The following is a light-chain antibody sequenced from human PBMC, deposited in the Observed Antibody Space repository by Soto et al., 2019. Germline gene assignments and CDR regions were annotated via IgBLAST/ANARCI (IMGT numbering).Light chain of an antibody. CDR1: QSITIN. J-gene: IGKJ1*01. V-gene: IGKV3-15*01. CDR2: GAS. Sequence: EIVMTQSPATLSVSPGERATLSCRASQSITINLAWYQQRPGQAPRLLIYGASTRATGIPARFSGSGSGTEFTLPISSLQSEDFGIYYCQQYDNWPPWTFGQGTKVEIK. CDR3: QQYDNWPPWT.